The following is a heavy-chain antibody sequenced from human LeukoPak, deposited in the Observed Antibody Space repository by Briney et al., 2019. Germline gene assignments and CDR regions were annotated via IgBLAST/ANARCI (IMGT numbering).Heavy chain of an antibody. V-gene: IGHV4-59*08. J-gene: IGHJ3*02. Sequence: TLSLTCTVSGGSISYYYWSWIRQPPGKGLEWIGYADYSGSTSYNPSLKSRVTISLDTSKHQFSLKLNSVTAADTAVYYCARHAYCGGDCFGGAFEIWGQGTMVTVSS. CDR2: ADYSGST. D-gene: IGHD2-21*02. CDR3: ARHAYCGGDCFGGAFEI. CDR1: GGSISYYY.